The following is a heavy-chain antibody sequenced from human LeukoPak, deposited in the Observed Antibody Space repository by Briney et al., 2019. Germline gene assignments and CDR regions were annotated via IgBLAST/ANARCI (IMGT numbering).Heavy chain of an antibody. Sequence: ASVKVSCKASGYTFTNYYMHWVRQAPGQGLEWMGIINPSGGSTTYAEKFRGRVTMTRDTPTSTVYMELSSLRSEDTAVYYCVRGVVVTAMGYKWFDPWGQGTLVTVSS. V-gene: IGHV1-46*01. J-gene: IGHJ5*02. D-gene: IGHD2-21*02. CDR1: GYTFTNYY. CDR3: VRGVVVTAMGYKWFDP. CDR2: INPSGGST.